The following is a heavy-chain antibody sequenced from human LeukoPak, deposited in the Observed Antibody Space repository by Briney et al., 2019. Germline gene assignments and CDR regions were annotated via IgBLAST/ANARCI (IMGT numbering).Heavy chain of an antibody. D-gene: IGHD3-16*02. CDR3: ARLTLGELSLLDY. Sequence: GESLKISRKGFGYSFTSYWIGWVREMPGKGLGCIGIIYPGDYDTRYSPSFQGQVTISADKSISTAYLQWSSLKASDTAMYYCARLTLGELSLLDYWGQGTLVTVSS. CDR1: GYSFTSYW. J-gene: IGHJ4*02. CDR2: IYPGDYDT. V-gene: IGHV5-51*01.